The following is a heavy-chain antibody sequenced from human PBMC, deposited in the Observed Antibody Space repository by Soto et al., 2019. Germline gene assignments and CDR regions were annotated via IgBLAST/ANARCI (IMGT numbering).Heavy chain of an antibody. J-gene: IGHJ4*02. D-gene: IGHD3-16*01. CDR2: LSSDGFGT. V-gene: IGHV3-74*03. CDR3: ARDLGGPDY. CDR1: GFTLSPYW. Sequence: AGGSLRLSCAASGFTLSPYWMHWVRQAPGRGLEWVARLSSDGFGTAYADSVKGRFLISRDTARNTLFLHMNILRPEDTAVYYCARDLGGPDYWGRGTLVTVSS.